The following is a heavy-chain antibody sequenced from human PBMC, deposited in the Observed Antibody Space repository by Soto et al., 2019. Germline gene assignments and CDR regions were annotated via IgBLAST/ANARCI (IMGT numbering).Heavy chain of an antibody. Sequence: QITLKESGPTLVKPTQTLTLTCTFSGLSLSTSAAGVGWIRQPPGKALEWLALIYWDDDKRYSPSLKSRLNITKEAAKDQLVLTMTNKDPVDTDPYVCAYRRYYYGSGSDREGAFDIWGQGTMVAVAS. J-gene: IGHJ3*02. CDR3: AYRRYYYGSGSDREGAFDI. CDR1: GLSLSTSAAG. CDR2: IYWDDDK. D-gene: IGHD3-10*01. V-gene: IGHV2-5*02.